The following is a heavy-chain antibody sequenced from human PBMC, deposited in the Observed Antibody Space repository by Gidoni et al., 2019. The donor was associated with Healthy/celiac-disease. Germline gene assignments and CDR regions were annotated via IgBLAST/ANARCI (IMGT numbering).Heavy chain of an antibody. Sequence: QVQLVQSGAAVKKPGASVKVSCKASGYTFTRYAMHWVSQAPGQRLEWMGWIKAGNGNTKYSQKFQGRVTITRDTSASTAYMERSSLRSEDTAVYYCARVTRYCSGGSCYSRYYFDYWGQGTLVTVSS. CDR3: ARVTRYCSGGSCYSRYYFDY. CDR1: GYTFTRYA. J-gene: IGHJ4*02. V-gene: IGHV1-3*01. D-gene: IGHD2-15*01. CDR2: IKAGNGNT.